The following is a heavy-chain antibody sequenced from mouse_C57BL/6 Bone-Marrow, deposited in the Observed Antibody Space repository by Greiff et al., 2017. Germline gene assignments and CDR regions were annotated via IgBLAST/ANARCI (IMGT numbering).Heavy chain of an antibody. J-gene: IGHJ4*01. V-gene: IGHV1-19*01. D-gene: IGHD1-1*01. CDR1: GYTFTDYY. Sequence: EVQLQQSGPVLVKPGASVKMSCKASGYTFTDYYMNWVKQSHGKSLEWIGVINPYNGGTSYNQKFKGKATLTVDKSSSTAYMELNSLTSEDSAVYYCARCLLNYAMDYWGQGTSVTVSS. CDR2: INPYNGGT. CDR3: ARCLLNYAMDY.